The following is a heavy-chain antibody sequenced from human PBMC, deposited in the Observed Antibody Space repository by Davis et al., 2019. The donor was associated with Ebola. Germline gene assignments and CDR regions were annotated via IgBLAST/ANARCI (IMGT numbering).Heavy chain of an antibody. V-gene: IGHV3-7*01. D-gene: IGHD1-14*01. CDR1: GFSFSSYW. CDR3: ARGPSTGNSFSY. Sequence: GESLKISCAASGFSFSSYWMSWVRQAPGKGLEWVANIKQDGSEEYYVDSVEGRFTVSRANPKNSLYLQMTSLRAEDTAVYYCARGPSTGNSFSYWGQGTLVTVSS. J-gene: IGHJ4*02. CDR2: IKQDGSEE.